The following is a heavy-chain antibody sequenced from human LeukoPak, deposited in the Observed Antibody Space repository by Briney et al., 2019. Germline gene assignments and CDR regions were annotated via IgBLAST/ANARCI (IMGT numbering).Heavy chain of an antibody. CDR1: GVTFSSYT. CDR3: ARGTGAYYY. CDR2: ISISGGTI. Sequence: GGSLRLSCAASGVTFSSYTMTWVRQAPGQGLEWLSCISISGGTIFYADSVKGRFTIARDNAKNSLHLQMNSLRDEDTAVYYCARGTGAYYYWGQGTLVTVSS. D-gene: IGHD3-16*01. J-gene: IGHJ4*02. V-gene: IGHV3-48*02.